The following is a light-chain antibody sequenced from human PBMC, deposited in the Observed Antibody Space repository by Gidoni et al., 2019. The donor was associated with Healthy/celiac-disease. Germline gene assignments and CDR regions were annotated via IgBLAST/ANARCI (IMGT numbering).Light chain of an antibody. J-gene: IGKJ4*01. CDR1: QGISSY. V-gene: IGKV1-9*01. CDR2: AAC. Sequence: DIKLPQSPSFLSASVGDRVTITCRASQGISSYLAWYQQKPGKAPTRLIYAACTLQSGVPSRCSGSGSGTEFTLTISSRQPEDFATYYCQQLNSYLPLTSGGGTTLEIK. CDR3: QQLNSYLPLT.